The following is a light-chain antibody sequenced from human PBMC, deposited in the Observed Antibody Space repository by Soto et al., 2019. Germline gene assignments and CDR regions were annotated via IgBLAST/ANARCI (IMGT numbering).Light chain of an antibody. J-gene: IGLJ1*01. CDR3: SSYTTGSTLYV. Sequence: QSALTQPASVSGSPGQSITISCTGSSNDIGAYKYVSWYQQYPGKAPKLIIFEVSNRPSEVSNRFSGSKSGNTASLTIAGLQAEDEADYHCSSYTTGSTLYVFGGGTKVTV. CDR2: EVS. CDR1: SNDIGAYKY. V-gene: IGLV2-14*01.